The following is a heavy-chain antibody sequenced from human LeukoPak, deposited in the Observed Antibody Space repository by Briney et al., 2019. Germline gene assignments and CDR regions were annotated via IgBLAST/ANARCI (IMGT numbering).Heavy chain of an antibody. J-gene: IGHJ5*02. D-gene: IGHD1-14*01. Sequence: AGGSLRLSCEASGFSMSVYWMSWVRQAPGKGLEWVGNIKQDGSERNYEDSVKGRFTISRDNAKNSLYLQMNSLRAEDTAVYYCARDRVPHNWNHEWFDPWGQGTLVTVSS. CDR2: IKQDGSER. CDR1: GFSMSVYW. CDR3: ARDRVPHNWNHEWFDP. V-gene: IGHV3-7*01.